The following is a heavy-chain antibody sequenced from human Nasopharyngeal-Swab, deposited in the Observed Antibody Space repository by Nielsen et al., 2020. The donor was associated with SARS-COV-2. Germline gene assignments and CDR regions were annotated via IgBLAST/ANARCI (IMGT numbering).Heavy chain of an antibody. D-gene: IGHD6-13*01. CDR3: ARVFNRVSEIAAADPNIYYYYGMDV. CDR2: IGTAGDP. CDR1: GCTFSSYD. V-gene: IGHV3-13*05. Sequence: GYVRLSCAASGCTFSSYDMHWVRQATGKGLEWVSAIGTAGDPYYPGSVKGRFTISRENAKNSLYLQMNSLRAEDTAVYYCARVFNRVSEIAAADPNIYYYYGMDVWGQGTTVTVSS. J-gene: IGHJ6*02.